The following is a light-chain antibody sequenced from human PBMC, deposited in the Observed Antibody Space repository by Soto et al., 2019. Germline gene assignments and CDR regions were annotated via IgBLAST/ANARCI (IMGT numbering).Light chain of an antibody. Sequence: EIVMTQSPATLSVSPGERATLSLMSSQSVSSHLAWYQQKPGQAPRLLIYGASTRATGIPARFSGSGSGTDFTLTISSLEPEDFAVYYCQQRSNWPPITFGQGTRLEIK. V-gene: IGKV3-11*01. CDR3: QQRSNWPPIT. CDR2: GAS. J-gene: IGKJ5*01. CDR1: QSVSSH.